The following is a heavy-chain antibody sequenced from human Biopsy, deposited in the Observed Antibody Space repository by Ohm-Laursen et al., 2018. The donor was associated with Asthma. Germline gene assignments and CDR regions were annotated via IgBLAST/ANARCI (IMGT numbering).Heavy chain of an antibody. CDR2: IKHISE. J-gene: IGHJ3*02. D-gene: IGHD3-22*01. CDR1: GYTFSSYQ. Sequence: ASVKVSCKASGYTFSSYQMHWVRQAPGQGLEWLGMIKHISEYAQKFQGRVTMTRDTSKSTVYMKLSSLRSEDTAVYYCARSMIVADGSDAFDIWGQGTMVTVSS. CDR3: ARSMIVADGSDAFDI. V-gene: IGHV1-46*01.